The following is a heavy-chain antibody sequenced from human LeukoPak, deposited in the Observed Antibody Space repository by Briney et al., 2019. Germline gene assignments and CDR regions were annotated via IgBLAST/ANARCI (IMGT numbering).Heavy chain of an antibody. Sequence: GGSLRLSCAASGFTFDDYAMHWVRQAPGKGLEWVSGISWNSGGIGYADSVKGRFTISRDNAKNSLYLQMNSLRAEDTALYYCAKDGTYYYDSSGYWGYFDYWGQGTLVTVSS. D-gene: IGHD3-22*01. J-gene: IGHJ4*02. CDR3: AKDGTYYYDSSGYWGYFDY. V-gene: IGHV3-9*01. CDR1: GFTFDDYA. CDR2: ISWNSGGI.